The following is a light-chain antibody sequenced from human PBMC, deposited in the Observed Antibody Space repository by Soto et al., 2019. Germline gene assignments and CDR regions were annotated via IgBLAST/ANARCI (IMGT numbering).Light chain of an antibody. J-gene: IGKJ1*01. Sequence: DIQMTQSPSSLSASVGDKVTITCRASQGVKNELGWYQRKSGKAPTRLIFGATTLHSGVPSRFSGSASGTEFSLIISGLQPEDFATYYCLQYNHYPPTFGQGTRVEMK. V-gene: IGKV1-17*01. CDR3: LQYNHYPPT. CDR1: QGVKNE. CDR2: GAT.